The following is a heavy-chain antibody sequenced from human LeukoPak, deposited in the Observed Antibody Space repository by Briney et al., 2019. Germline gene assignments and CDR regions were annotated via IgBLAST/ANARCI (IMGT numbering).Heavy chain of an antibody. CDR2: ISYDGSNK. J-gene: IGHJ4*02. Sequence: PGRSLRLSCAASGFTLSSYAMHWVRQAPGKGLEWVAVISYDGSNKYYAGSVKGRFTISRDNSKNTLYLQMNSLRAEDTAVYYCARVSSSGWYPDYWGQGTLVTVSS. V-gene: IGHV3-30*04. D-gene: IGHD6-19*01. CDR3: ARVSSSGWYPDY. CDR1: GFTLSSYA.